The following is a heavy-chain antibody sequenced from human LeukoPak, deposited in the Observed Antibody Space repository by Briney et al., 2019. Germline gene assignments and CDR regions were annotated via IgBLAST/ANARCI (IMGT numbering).Heavy chain of an antibody. CDR3: ARVRDSSGWYGGDY. CDR2: IYYSGST. V-gene: IGHV4-39*07. Sequence: SETLSLTCTVSGGPISSSSYYLGWIRQPPGKGLEWIGSIYYSGSTYYNPSLKSRVTISVDTSKNQFSLKLSSVTAADTAVYYCARVRDSSGWYGGDYWGQGTLVTVSS. J-gene: IGHJ4*02. D-gene: IGHD6-19*01. CDR1: GGPISSSSYY.